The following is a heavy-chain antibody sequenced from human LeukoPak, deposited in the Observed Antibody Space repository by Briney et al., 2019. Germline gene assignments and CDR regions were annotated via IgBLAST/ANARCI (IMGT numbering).Heavy chain of an antibody. V-gene: IGHV4-31*03. CDR1: GGSVSSGGYY. J-gene: IGHJ4*02. D-gene: IGHD4-17*01. CDR2: IYYSGST. CDR3: ARSAQTVTTFPLDY. Sequence: ASETLSLTCTVSGGSVSSGGYYWSWIRQHPGQGLEWTGYIYYSGSTYYNPSLQSRVTISVDTSKNQFSLKLSSVTAADTAVYYCARSAQTVTTFPLDYWGQGTLVTVSS.